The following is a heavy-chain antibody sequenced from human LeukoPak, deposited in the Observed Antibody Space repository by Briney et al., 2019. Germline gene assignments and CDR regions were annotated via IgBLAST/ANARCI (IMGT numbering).Heavy chain of an antibody. D-gene: IGHD1-26*01. V-gene: IGHV3-20*04. Sequence: PGGSLRLSCAASGFTFENHGMGWVRQAPGKGLEWVSGLNWNGGNTGYADSVKGRFTISRDNAKKSLYLQMNSLRAEDTALYYCARDWSYIPLDMWGQGTMVTVSS. CDR3: ARDWSYIPLDM. CDR2: LNWNGGNT. J-gene: IGHJ3*02. CDR1: GFTFENHG.